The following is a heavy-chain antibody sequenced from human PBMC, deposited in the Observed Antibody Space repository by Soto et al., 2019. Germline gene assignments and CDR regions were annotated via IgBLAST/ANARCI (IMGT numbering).Heavy chain of an antibody. J-gene: IGHJ5*02. Sequence: EVQLVESGGDSVQPGGSLRLSCAASGFTFSNYGMSWLRQAPGRGLEWVANTNQDGSKKYYADSVKGRFTISRDNAKNSPSVQINSLRVEDTDVYYCAKDGSGWSVTWGQGTPVIVSS. CDR2: TNQDGSKK. CDR1: GFTFSNYG. D-gene: IGHD6-19*01. CDR3: AKDGSGWSVT. V-gene: IGHV3-7*04.